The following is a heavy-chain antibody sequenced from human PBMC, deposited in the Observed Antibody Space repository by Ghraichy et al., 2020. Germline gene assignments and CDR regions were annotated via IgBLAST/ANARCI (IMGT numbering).Heavy chain of an antibody. CDR1: GGSFSGYY. CDR2: INHSGST. Sequence: SETLSLTCAVYGGSFSGYYWSWIRQPPGKGLEWIGEINHSGSTNYNPSLKSRVTISVDTSKNQFSLKLSSVTAADTAVYYCARVGCSSTSCYAGELGDYYYGMDVWGQGTTVTVSS. D-gene: IGHD2-2*01. CDR3: ARVGCSSTSCYAGELGDYYYGMDV. J-gene: IGHJ6*02. V-gene: IGHV4-34*01.